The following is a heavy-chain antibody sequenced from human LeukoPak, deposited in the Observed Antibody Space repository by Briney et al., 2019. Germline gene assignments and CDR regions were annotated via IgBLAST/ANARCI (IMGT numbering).Heavy chain of an antibody. J-gene: IGHJ4*02. V-gene: IGHV3-30*04. CDR1: GFTFSSYA. CDR3: AREPTYYYGSGSYYNSYFDY. Sequence: GGSLRLSCAASGFTFSSYAMHWVRQAPGKGLEWVAVISYDGSNKYYADSVKGRFTISRDNSKNTLYLQMNSLRAEDTAVYYCAREPTYYYGSGSYYNSYFDYWGQGILVTVSS. D-gene: IGHD3-10*01. CDR2: ISYDGSNK.